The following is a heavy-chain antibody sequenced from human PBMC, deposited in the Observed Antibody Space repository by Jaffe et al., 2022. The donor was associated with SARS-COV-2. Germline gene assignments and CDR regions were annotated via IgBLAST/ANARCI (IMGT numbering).Heavy chain of an antibody. D-gene: IGHD6-19*01. CDR2: ISSSSSYI. CDR1: GFTFSSYS. CDR3: ARDHSSGWYLEAFDI. V-gene: IGHV3-21*01. Sequence: EVQLVESGGGLVKPGGSLRLSCAASGFTFSSYSMNWVRQAPGKGLEWVSSISSSSSYIYYADSVKGRFTISRDNAKNSLYLQMNSLRAEDTAVYYCARDHSSGWYLEAFDIWGQGTMVTVSS. J-gene: IGHJ3*02.